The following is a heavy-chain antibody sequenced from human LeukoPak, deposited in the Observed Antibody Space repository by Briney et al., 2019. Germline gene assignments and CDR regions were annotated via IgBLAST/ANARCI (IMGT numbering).Heavy chain of an antibody. J-gene: IGHJ4*02. D-gene: IGHD5-18*01. Sequence: SETLSLTCTVSGGSISSYYWSWIRQPPGKGLEWIGYIYYSGSTNYNPSLKSRVTISVDTSKNQFSLKLSSVTAAGTAVYYCARGFGYSYGDYWGQGTLVTVSS. V-gene: IGHV4-59*01. CDR2: IYYSGST. CDR3: ARGFGYSYGDY. CDR1: GGSISSYY.